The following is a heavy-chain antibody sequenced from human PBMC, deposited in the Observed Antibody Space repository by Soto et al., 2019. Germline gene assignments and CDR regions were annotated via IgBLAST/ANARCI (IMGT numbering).Heavy chain of an antibody. CDR2: IYYSGRT. J-gene: IGHJ6*03. Sequence: QVQLQESGPGLVKPSETLSLTCTVSGGSISSYYWSWIRQPPGKGLEWIGYIYYSGRTNYNPSLNNRVTISVDTSKNQFSLKLSSVTAADTAVYYCARSAFVRSSNYMDVWGKGTTVTVSS. V-gene: IGHV4-59*01. CDR1: GGSISSYY. D-gene: IGHD6-13*01. CDR3: ARSAFVRSSNYMDV.